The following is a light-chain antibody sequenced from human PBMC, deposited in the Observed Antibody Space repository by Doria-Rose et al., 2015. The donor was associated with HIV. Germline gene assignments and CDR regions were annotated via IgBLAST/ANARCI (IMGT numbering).Light chain of an antibody. CDR1: QDINNF. CDR3: QKYNSAPLT. CDR2: AAS. V-gene: IGKV1-27*01. Sequence: DIRMTQSPSSLSASVGDRVTITCRASQDINNFLAWYQQKPGKLPKLLIYAASTLHSGVPSRFSGSGSGTDFTLTISSLQPEDVATYYCQKYNSAPLTFGGGTRVESK. J-gene: IGKJ4*01.